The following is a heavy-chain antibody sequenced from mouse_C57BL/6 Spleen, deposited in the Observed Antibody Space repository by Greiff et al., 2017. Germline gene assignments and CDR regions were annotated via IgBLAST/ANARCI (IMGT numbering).Heavy chain of an antibody. CDR1: GYTFTDYE. J-gene: IGHJ1*03. Sequence: VQLVESGAELVRPGASVTLSCKASGYTFTDYEMHWVKQTPVHGLEWIGAIDPETGGTAYNQKFKGKAILTADKSSSTAYMELRSLTSEDSAVYYCTRDGSKRNFDVWGTGTTVTVSS. V-gene: IGHV1-15*01. D-gene: IGHD1-1*01. CDR2: IDPETGGT. CDR3: TRDGSKRNFDV.